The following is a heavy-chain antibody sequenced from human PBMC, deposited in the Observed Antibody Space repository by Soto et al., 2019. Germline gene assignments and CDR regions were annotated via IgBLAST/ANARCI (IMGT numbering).Heavy chain of an antibody. D-gene: IGHD3-16*02. V-gene: IGHV4-34*01. CDR2: INHVGGT. CDR3: KRRRYQLPSSVLWLDP. CDR1: GGFLSESY. J-gene: IGHJ5*02. Sequence: SETLSLTCAVYGGFLSESYWTWIRQPPGKGLEWIGEINHVGGTNYNPSLKSRVTMSVDTSQNQFSLRLISVTAADTAMYHSKRRRYQLPSSVLWLDPWGQGTQVTVSS.